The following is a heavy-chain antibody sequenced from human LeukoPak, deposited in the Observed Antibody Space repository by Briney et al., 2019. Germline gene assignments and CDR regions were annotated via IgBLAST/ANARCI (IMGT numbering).Heavy chain of an antibody. CDR2: ISDDGSTK. J-gene: IGHJ3*02. V-gene: IGHV3-30*18. Sequence: QTGGSLRLSCAASGFTFSSYGMHWVRQAPGKGQEWVAVISDDGSTKFYADSVKGRFTISRDISKNTLYLQMNSLRPEDTAVYYCAKDRGGYNSVRGFDIWGQGTMVTVSS. CDR3: AKDRGGYNSVRGFDI. D-gene: IGHD5-24*01. CDR1: GFTFSSYG.